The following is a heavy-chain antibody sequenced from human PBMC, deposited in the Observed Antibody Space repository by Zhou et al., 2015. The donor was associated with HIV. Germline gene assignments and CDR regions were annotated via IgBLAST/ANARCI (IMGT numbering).Heavy chain of an antibody. CDR1: GYTFTGYY. Sequence: QVQLVQSGAEVKKPGASVKVSCKASGYTFTGYYMHWVRQAPGQGLEWMGWINPNSGGTNYAQKFQGRVTMTRNTSISTAYMELSNLGSEDTAVYYCARRGIQIWSDSFDIWGQGTMVTVSS. D-gene: IGHD5-18*01. J-gene: IGHJ3*02. CDR3: ARRGIQIWSDSFDI. V-gene: IGHV1-2*02. CDR2: INPNSGGT.